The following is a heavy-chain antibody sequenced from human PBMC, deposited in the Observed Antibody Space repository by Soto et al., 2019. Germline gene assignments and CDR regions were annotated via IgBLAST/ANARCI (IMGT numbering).Heavy chain of an antibody. CDR1: DGSISPYY. V-gene: IGHV4-59*12. D-gene: IGHD3-22*01. CDR2: IYYSGST. Sequence: DTLSLTCTVSDGSISPYYWAWIRQPPGKGLEWVGYIYYSGSTSYNPSLKSRVTLSLETSKSQFSLRLSSVTASDTAVYYCARDLRSYYDSSANWFDPWGQG. J-gene: IGHJ5*02. CDR3: ARDLRSYYDSSANWFDP.